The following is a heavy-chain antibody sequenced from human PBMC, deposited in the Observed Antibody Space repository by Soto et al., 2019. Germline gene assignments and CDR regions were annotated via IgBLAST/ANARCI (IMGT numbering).Heavy chain of an antibody. CDR1: GYTFTSYG. V-gene: IGHV1-18*04. CDR2: ISGKTGKT. Sequence: QVQLVQSGPEVEKPGASVKVSCKASGYTFTSYGISWVRQAPGQGLEWMGWISGKTGKTNYAQKFQGRVTISTDTSTSTAYMELRSLRSDDTAVYYCARVPREIILVGMDVWGQGTTVNVSS. CDR3: ARVPREIILVGMDV. J-gene: IGHJ6*02. D-gene: IGHD2-2*01.